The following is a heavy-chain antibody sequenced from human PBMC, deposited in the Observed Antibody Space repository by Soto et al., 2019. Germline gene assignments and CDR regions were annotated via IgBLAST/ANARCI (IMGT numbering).Heavy chain of an antibody. D-gene: IGHD2-8*01. CDR3: ARDPGDCTNGVCPIFDF. J-gene: IGHJ4*02. CDR1: GDSVTNYF. CDR2: LYHGGRT. Sequence: PSLTLSLTCTASGDSVTNYFWSWMRQAPGKGLEWIGHLYHGGRTNYSPSLKSRVTMSLDSSRNQFSLNLSSVPASDTAVYFCARDPGDCTNGVCPIFDFWGQGLLVTISS. V-gene: IGHV4-59*02.